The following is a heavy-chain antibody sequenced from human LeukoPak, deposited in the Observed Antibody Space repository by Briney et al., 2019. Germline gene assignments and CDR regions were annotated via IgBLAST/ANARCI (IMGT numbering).Heavy chain of an antibody. V-gene: IGHV4-59*01. D-gene: IGHD5-18*01. CDR3: ARAGYSYGTGYYFDY. CDR1: GGSISSYY. J-gene: IGHJ4*02. Sequence: PSETLTLTCTVSGGSISSYYWSWIRLPPGKGLEWIGYIYYTGATYYNPSLKSRVTISLDTSKNQFSLKLSSVTAADAAVYYCARAGYSYGTGYYFDYWGQGALVTVSS. CDR2: IYYTGAT.